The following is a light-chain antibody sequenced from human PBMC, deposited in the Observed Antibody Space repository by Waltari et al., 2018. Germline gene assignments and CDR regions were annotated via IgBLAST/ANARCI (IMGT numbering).Light chain of an antibody. Sequence: SYDLTQSPSVSVPPGQTARIPCSGDTWPKQFAYWYQQKPGQAPVLMIYKDSERPSGIPERFSGSSSGTTVMLTISGVQAEDEADYYCQSADNSGTPVVFGGGTKLTVL. V-gene: IGLV3-25*03. J-gene: IGLJ2*01. CDR1: TWPKQF. CDR3: QSADNSGTPVV. CDR2: KDS.